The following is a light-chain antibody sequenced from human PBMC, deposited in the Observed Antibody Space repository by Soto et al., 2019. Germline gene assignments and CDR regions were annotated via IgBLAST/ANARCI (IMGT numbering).Light chain of an antibody. Sequence: EIVLTQSPGTLSLSPGERATLSCRASQSVTSSYLAWYQQKPGQAPRLLIYGVSGRATGIPDRFSGSGSETDFTLTINRLEPEDCAVYYCQQYGSSPMTFGQGTKVEIK. V-gene: IGKV3-20*01. CDR1: QSVTSSY. CDR3: QQYGSSPMT. J-gene: IGKJ1*01. CDR2: GVS.